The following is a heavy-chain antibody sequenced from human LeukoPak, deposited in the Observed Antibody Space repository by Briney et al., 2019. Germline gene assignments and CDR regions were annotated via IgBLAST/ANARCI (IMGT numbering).Heavy chain of an antibody. CDR3: ARVGAITMIVDYAFDI. J-gene: IGHJ3*02. D-gene: IGHD3-22*01. Sequence: SETLSLTCTVSGGSISSYYWSWIRQPPGKGLEWIGYIYYSGSTNYNPSLKSRVTISVDTSKNQFSLKLSSVTAADTAVYYCARVGAITMIVDYAFDIWGQGTMVTVSS. V-gene: IGHV4-59*01. CDR2: IYYSGST. CDR1: GGSISSYY.